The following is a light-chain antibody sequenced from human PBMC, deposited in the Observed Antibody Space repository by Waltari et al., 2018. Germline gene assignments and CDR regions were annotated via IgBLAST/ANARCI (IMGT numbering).Light chain of an antibody. CDR2: RHN. CDR1: KLGEKY. Sequence: SYEVTQPPSVSVSPGETASITCSGHKLGEKYASWYQQKPGQSPMLVIYRHNTRPSGIPERFSASNSGTTATLSSSGTQAIDEADYFCQACDSKTVVFGGGTKLTVL. CDR3: QACDSKTVV. V-gene: IGLV3-1*01. J-gene: IGLJ3*02.